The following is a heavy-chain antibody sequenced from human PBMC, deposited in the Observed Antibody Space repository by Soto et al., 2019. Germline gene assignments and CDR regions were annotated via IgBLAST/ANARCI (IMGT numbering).Heavy chain of an antibody. CDR1: GFTLSSYG. Sequence: QVQLVESGGGVVQPGRSLRLSCAVSGFTLSSYGIHWVRQAPGKGLEWVAFMSYDGNKKFYPDPVKGRFTISRDNSKTTLYVEMDSLRAEDTAMYYCAKGLSVIQEWIIDGHWGQGTQVTVSS. CDR3: AKGLSVIQEWIIDGH. D-gene: IGHD5-18*01. CDR2: MSYDGNKK. V-gene: IGHV3-30*18. J-gene: IGHJ4*02.